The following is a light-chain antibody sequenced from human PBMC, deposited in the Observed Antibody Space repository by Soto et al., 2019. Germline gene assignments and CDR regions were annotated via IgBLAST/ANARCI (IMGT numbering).Light chain of an antibody. CDR3: QQYNNYTRT. J-gene: IGKJ1*01. V-gene: IGKV1-5*01. CDR1: QSISSW. CDR2: DAS. Sequence: DIHMTQSPTTLSASVGDRVSITCRASQSISSWLAWYQQKPGKAPKLLIYDASSLESGVPSRFSGSGSGTDFTLTISSLQPDDFATYYCQQYNNYTRTFGQGTKV.